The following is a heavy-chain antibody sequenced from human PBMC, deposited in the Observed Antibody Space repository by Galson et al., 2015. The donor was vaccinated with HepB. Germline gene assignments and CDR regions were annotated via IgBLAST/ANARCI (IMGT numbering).Heavy chain of an antibody. Sequence: SLRLSCAASGFTFSSYAMHWVRQAPGKGLEWVAVISYDGSNKYYADSVKGRFTISRDNSKNTLYLQMNSLRAEDTAVYYCARDLYPVVGATTCYFDYWGQGTLVTVSS. CDR2: ISYDGSNK. J-gene: IGHJ4*02. D-gene: IGHD1-26*01. V-gene: IGHV3-30*04. CDR3: ARDLYPVVGATTCYFDY. CDR1: GFTFSSYA.